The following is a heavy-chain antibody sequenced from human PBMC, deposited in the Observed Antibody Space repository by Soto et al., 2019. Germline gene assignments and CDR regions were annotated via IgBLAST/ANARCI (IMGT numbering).Heavy chain of an antibody. CDR2: IYYSGST. J-gene: IGHJ5*02. D-gene: IGHD1-26*01. CDR1: GGSISSSSYY. V-gene: IGHV4-39*01. CDR3: ARWGDSGNWFDP. Sequence: SETLSLTCTVSGGSISSSSYYWGWIRQPPGKGLEWIGSIYYSGSTYYNPSLKSRVTISVDTSKNQLSLKLSSVTAADTAVYYCARWGDSGNWFDPWGQGTLVTVSS.